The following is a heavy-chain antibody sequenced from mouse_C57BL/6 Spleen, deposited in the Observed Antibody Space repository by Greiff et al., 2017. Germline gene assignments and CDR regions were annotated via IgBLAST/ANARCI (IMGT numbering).Heavy chain of an antibody. D-gene: IGHD1-1*01. Sequence: DVQLQESGAELVRPGASVKLSCTASGFNIKDYYMHWVKQRPEQGLEWIGRIDPEDGDTEYAPKFQGKATLTADTSSNTAYLQLSSLTSEDTAVYYCTTPVVATNYFDYWGQGTTLTVSS. CDR3: TTPVVATNYFDY. J-gene: IGHJ2*01. V-gene: IGHV14-1*01. CDR1: GFNIKDYY. CDR2: IDPEDGDT.